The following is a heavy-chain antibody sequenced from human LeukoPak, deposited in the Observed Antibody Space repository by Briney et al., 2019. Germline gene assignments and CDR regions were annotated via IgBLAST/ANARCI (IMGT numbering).Heavy chain of an antibody. V-gene: IGHV1-18*01. Sequence: ASVKVSCKASGYTFTSYRISWVRQAPGQGLECMGWISAYNGNTNYAQKLQGRVTMTTDTSTSTAYMELRSLRSDDTAVYYCARDLVGFGELLGNWFDPWGQGTLVTVSS. CDR3: ARDLVGFGELLGNWFDP. CDR2: ISAYNGNT. D-gene: IGHD3-10*01. CDR1: GYTFTSYR. J-gene: IGHJ5*02.